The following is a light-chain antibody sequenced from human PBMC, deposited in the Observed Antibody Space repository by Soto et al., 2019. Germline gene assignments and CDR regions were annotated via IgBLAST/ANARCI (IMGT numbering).Light chain of an antibody. CDR1: QSVSSNN. J-gene: IGKJ5*01. CDR2: GAS. V-gene: IGKV3-20*01. Sequence: EIVLTQSPGTLSLSPGETATLSCRASQSVSSNNLAWYHQKPGQTARLLIYGASSRATGIPDRFSGSGSGTDFTLTIIRLEPEDFAVYYCQQYDNSITFGQGTRLEIE. CDR3: QQYDNSIT.